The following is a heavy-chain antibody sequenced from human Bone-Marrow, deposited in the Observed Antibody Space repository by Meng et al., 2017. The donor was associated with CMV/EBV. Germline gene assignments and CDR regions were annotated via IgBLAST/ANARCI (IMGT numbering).Heavy chain of an antibody. CDR1: GGTFSSYA. D-gene: IGHD3-10*01. Sequence: SVKVSCKASGGTFSSYAISWVRQAPGQGLEWMGGIIPIFGTANYAQKFQGRVTITTDESTSTAYMELSSLRSEDTAVYYCARENWTPISKRITMVRGVPPAYYYYYGMDVWGQGTTVTVSS. CDR3: ARENWTPISKRITMVRGVPPAYYYYYGMDV. J-gene: IGHJ6*02. CDR2: IIPIFGTA. V-gene: IGHV1-69*05.